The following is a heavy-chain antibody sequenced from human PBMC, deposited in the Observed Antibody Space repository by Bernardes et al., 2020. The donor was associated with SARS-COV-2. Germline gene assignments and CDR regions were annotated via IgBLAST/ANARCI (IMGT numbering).Heavy chain of an antibody. CDR3: ARARRMTIFGVVNHFDY. J-gene: IGHJ4*02. D-gene: IGHD3-3*01. V-gene: IGHV4-31*03. Sequence: SETLSLTRTVSGGSISSGSYYWRWIRQPPGKGLEWIGYIYYRGSTYYNPSLKSRVTISVDTSKNQFSLKLSSVTAADTAVYYCARARRMTIFGVVNHFDYWGQGTLVNGAS. CDR1: GGSISSGSYY. CDR2: IYYRGST.